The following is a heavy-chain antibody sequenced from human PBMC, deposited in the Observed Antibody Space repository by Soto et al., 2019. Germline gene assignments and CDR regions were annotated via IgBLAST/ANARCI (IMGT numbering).Heavy chain of an antibody. J-gene: IGHJ4*02. CDR1: GFTFDDYT. CDR3: AKDGARGPRDILTGYYSY. CDR2: ISWDGGST. V-gene: IGHV3-43*01. Sequence: EVQLVESGGVVVQPGGSLRLSCAASGFTFDDYTMHWVRQAPGKGLEWVSLISWDGGSTYYADSVKGRFTISRDNSKNSLYLQMNSLRTEDTALYYCAKDGARGPRDILTGYYSYWGQGTLVTVSS. D-gene: IGHD3-9*01.